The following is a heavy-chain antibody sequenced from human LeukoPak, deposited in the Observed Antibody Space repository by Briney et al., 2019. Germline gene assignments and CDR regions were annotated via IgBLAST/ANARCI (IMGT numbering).Heavy chain of an antibody. Sequence: GSLRLSCAASGFTFSSYSMNWVRQAPGKGLEWVSSISSSGSHIYYADSVKGRITISRDNAKNSVYLQMNSLRAEDTAVYYCARRAGAYSHPYDYWGQGTLVTVSS. CDR3: ARRAGAYSHPYDY. CDR1: GFTFSSYS. J-gene: IGHJ4*02. D-gene: IGHD4/OR15-4a*01. CDR2: ISSSGSHI. V-gene: IGHV3-21*01.